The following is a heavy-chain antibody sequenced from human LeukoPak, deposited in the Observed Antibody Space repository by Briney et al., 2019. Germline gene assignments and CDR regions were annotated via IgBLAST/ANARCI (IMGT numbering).Heavy chain of an antibody. CDR3: ARHAAASDY. D-gene: IGHD6-13*01. CDR1: GGSFSGYY. Sequence: SETLSLTCAVYGGSFSGYYWSWIRQPPGKGLEWIGEINHSGSTNYNPPLKSRVTISVDTSKNQFSLKLSSVTAADTAVYYCARHAAASDYWGQGTLVTVSS. CDR2: INHSGST. J-gene: IGHJ4*02. V-gene: IGHV4-34*01.